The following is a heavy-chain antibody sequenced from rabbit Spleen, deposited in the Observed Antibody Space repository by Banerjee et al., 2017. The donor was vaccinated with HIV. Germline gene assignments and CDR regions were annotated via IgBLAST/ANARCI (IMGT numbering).Heavy chain of an antibody. V-gene: IGHV1S40*01. Sequence: QSLEESGGGLVKPEGSLTLTCTASGFSFSNKVVMCWVRQAPGKGLEWIACIDVYKSGSTYYASWAKGRFTISKTSSTTVTLQMTSLTAADTATYFCARDLAAWNSGSYAFNLWGPGTLVTVS. D-gene: IGHD1-1*01. CDR1: GFSFSNKVV. J-gene: IGHJ4*01. CDR3: ARDLAAWNSGSYAFNL. CDR2: IDVYKSGST.